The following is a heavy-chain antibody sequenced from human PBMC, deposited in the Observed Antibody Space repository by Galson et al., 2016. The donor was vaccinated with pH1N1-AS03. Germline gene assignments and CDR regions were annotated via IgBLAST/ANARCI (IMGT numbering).Heavy chain of an antibody. D-gene: IGHD2-2*01. Sequence: SLRLSCAASGFTFSISYIHWVRQAPGKGLEWVSRISNDGRNVRYADFVKGRFAVSRDNAKNTVFLQMNSLRADGTAVYFCARRNPNPNFAIWYQHDYGMDVWGQGTTVTVSS. J-gene: IGHJ6*02. CDR3: ARRNPNPNFAIWYQHDYGMDV. CDR2: ISNDGRNV. CDR1: GFTFSISY. V-gene: IGHV3-74*01.